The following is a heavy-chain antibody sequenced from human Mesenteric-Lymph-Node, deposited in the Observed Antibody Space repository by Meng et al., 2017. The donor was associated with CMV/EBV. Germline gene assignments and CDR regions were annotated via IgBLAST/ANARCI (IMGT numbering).Heavy chain of an antibody. CDR3: ARNAYYYYGVDV. V-gene: IGHV4-59*01. D-gene: IGHD1-1*01. CDR1: GGSIGTYY. Sequence: SETLSLTCAVSGGSIGTYYWSWIRRPPGKGREWIGHIYYSGSTTYNPSLKTRVTISINTSGNQVSLNRTSVTAADTAVYYCARNAYYYYGVDVWGQGTTVTVSS. J-gene: IGHJ6*02. CDR2: IYYSGST.